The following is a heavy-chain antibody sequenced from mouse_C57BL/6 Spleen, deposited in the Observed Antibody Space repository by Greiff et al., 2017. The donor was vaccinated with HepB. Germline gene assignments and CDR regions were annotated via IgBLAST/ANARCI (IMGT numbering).Heavy chain of an antibody. CDR2: IWSGGST. CDR1: GFSLTSYG. Sequence: VKLQESGPGLVQPSQSLSITCTVSGFSLTSYGVHWVRQSPGKGLEWLGVIWSGGSTDYNAAFISRLSISKDNSKSQVFFKMNSLQADDTAIYYCAINGGRGYFDYWGQGTTLTVSS. V-gene: IGHV2-2*01. J-gene: IGHJ2*01. CDR3: AINGGRGYFDY. D-gene: IGHD3-3*01.